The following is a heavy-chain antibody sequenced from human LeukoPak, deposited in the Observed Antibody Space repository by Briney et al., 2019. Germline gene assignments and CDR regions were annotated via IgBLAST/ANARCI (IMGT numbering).Heavy chain of an antibody. J-gene: IGHJ4*02. V-gene: IGHV3-21*01. CDR1: GFTFSSYA. Sequence: GGSLRLSCAASGFTFSSYAMSWVRQAPGKGLEWVSSISSSSSYIYYADSVKGRFTISRDNAKNSLYLQMNSLRAEDTAVYYCATEPPTMVIGYWGQGTLVTVSS. D-gene: IGHD3-10*01. CDR2: ISSSSSYI. CDR3: ATEPPTMVIGY.